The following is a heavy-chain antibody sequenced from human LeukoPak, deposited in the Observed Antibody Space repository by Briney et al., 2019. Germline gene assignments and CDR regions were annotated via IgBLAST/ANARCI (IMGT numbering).Heavy chain of an antibody. CDR3: ARGFYFGSGSYPGH. V-gene: IGHV3-30*03. J-gene: IGHJ4*02. Sequence: GRSLRLSCVAFGFTFNKYGIHWVRRAPGKGPEWVAVISTDGGDKHHADSVKGRFTISRDNSKNTLYLQMNSLRAEDTAVYYCARGFYFGSGSYPGHWGQGTLVTVSS. CDR2: ISTDGGDK. D-gene: IGHD3-10*01. CDR1: GFTFNKYG.